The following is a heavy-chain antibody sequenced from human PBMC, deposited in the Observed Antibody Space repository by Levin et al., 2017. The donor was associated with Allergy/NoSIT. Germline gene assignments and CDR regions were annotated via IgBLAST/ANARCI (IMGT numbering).Heavy chain of an antibody. CDR3: AAGQDSSGWYVRGVDWYYFDY. D-gene: IGHD6-19*01. J-gene: IGHJ4*02. Sequence: AASVKVSCKASGFTFTSSAVQWVRQARGQRLEWIGWIVVGSGNTNYAQKFQERVTITRDMSTSTAYMELSSLRSEDTAVYYCAAGQDSSGWYVRGVDWYYFDYWGQGTLVTVSS. CDR2: IVVGSGNT. CDR1: GFTFTSSA. V-gene: IGHV1-58*01.